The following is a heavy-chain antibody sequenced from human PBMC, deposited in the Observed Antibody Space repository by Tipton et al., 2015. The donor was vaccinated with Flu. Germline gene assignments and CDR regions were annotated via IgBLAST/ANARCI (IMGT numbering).Heavy chain of an antibody. CDR2: INPSGNVT. CDR1: GYTFSNYY. CDR3: ATLDY. Sequence: QVQLVQSGPEVKKPGASVKVSCKASGYTFSNYYLHWVRQAPGQGLEWVGVINPSGNVTNYEEKFQGRVTMTRDTSTSTVYMELSSLRSEDTAMYYCATLDYWGQGTLVTVSS. V-gene: IGHV1-46*03. J-gene: IGHJ4*02.